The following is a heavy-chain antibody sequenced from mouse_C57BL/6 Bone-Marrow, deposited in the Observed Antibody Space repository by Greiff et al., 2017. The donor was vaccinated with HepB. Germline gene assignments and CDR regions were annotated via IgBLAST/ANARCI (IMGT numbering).Heavy chain of an antibody. D-gene: IGHD2-4*01. Sequence: QVQLKQSGAELARPGASVKLSCKASGYTFTSYGISWVKQRTGQGLEWIGEIYPRSGNTYYNEKFKGKATLTADKSSSTAYMELRSLTSEDSAVYFCARSHYYDYGGFAYWGQGTLVTVSA. V-gene: IGHV1-81*01. CDR2: IYPRSGNT. J-gene: IGHJ3*01. CDR3: ARSHYYDYGGFAY. CDR1: GYTFTSYG.